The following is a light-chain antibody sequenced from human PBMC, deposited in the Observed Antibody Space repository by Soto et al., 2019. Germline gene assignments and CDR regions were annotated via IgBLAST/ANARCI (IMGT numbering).Light chain of an antibody. Sequence: QSVLTQPASVSGSPGQSITISCTGTSSDVGAYNYVSWYQQHPGKAPKLMIYEVNNRPSGVSNRFSGSKSANTASLTISGLQAEDEEAYYCSSHTASSLPWIFGGGTKVTVL. V-gene: IGLV2-14*01. CDR2: EVN. CDR3: SSHTASSLPWI. J-gene: IGLJ2*01. CDR1: SSDVGAYNY.